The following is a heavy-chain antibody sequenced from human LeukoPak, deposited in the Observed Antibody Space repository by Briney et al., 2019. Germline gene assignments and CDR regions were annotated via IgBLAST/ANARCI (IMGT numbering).Heavy chain of an antibody. V-gene: IGHV4-59*08. CDR3: ARHGFYISSSYFDY. Sequence: SETLSLTCSVFDASIRSYFWSWIRQAPGKGLEWIGYIYYSGTTNYNPSLKSRVTIQVDTSKDQFSLNLSSVTAADTAVYYCARHGFYISSSYFDYWGQGMLVTVSS. D-gene: IGHD6-6*01. J-gene: IGHJ4*02. CDR2: IYYSGTT. CDR1: DASIRSYF.